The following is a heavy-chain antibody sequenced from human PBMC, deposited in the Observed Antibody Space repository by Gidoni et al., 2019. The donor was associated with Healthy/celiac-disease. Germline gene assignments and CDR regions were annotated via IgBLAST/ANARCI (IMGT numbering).Heavy chain of an antibody. D-gene: IGHD3-22*01. CDR3: AKCHRPGYYYDSSGYSY. CDR2: ISYDGSNK. V-gene: IGHV3-30*18. CDR1: GFTFSSYG. J-gene: IGHJ4*02. Sequence: QVQLVESGGGVVQPGRSLRLSCAASGFTFSSYGMHWVRQAPGKGLEWVAVISYDGSNKYYADSVKGRFTISRDNSKNTLYLQMNSLRAEDTAVYYCAKCHRPGYYYDSSGYSYWGQGTLVTGLL.